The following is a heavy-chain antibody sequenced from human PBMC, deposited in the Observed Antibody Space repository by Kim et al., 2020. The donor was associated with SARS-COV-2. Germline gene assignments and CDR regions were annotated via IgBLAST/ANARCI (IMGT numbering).Heavy chain of an antibody. CDR2: T. J-gene: IGHJ5*02. V-gene: IGHV4-4*07. Sequence: TDYNPSLSSRATISVDTSKSQFSLRINSVIAADTAVYYCARQYFYNYFDAWGQGVLVTVSS. D-gene: IGHD3-3*01. CDR3: ARQYFYNYFDA.